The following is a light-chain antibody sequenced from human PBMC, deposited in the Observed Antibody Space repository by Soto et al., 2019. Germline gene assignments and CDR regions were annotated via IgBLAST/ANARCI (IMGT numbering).Light chain of an antibody. Sequence: QSALTQPRSVSGSPGQSVTISCTGTSSDVGGYNYVSWYQQHPGKAPKLMISDVSKRPSGVPDRFSGSKSGNTASLTISGLQAEDEADYYCCSYAGNYSYVFGTGTKVTVL. CDR2: DVS. J-gene: IGLJ1*01. CDR3: CSYAGNYSYV. V-gene: IGLV2-11*01. CDR1: SSDVGGYNY.